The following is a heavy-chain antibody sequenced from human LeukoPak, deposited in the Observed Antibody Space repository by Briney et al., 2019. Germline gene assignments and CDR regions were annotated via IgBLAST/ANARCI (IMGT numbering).Heavy chain of an antibody. CDR3: ARVFASTTVTTRYYYYMDV. CDR2: IYYSGST. D-gene: IGHD4-17*01. Sequence: SETLSLTCTVSGGSISSYYWSWIRQPPGKGLEWIGNIYYSGSTNYNPSLKSRVTISVDTSKNQFSLKLSSVTAADTAVYYCARVFASTTVTTRYYYYMDVWGKGTTVTVSS. CDR1: GGSISSYY. V-gene: IGHV4-59*01. J-gene: IGHJ6*03.